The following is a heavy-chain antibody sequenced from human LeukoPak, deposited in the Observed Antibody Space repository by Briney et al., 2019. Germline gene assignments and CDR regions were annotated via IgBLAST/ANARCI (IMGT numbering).Heavy chain of an antibody. CDR2: IYHSGST. CDR3: ARDRAIVVVIARGIDY. J-gene: IGHJ4*02. D-gene: IGHD2-21*01. Sequence: KPSETLSLTCTVSGYSISSGYYWGWIRQPPGKGLEWIGSIYHSGSTYYNPSPKSRVTISVDTSKNQFSLKLSSVTAADTAVYYCARDRAIVVVIARGIDYWGQGTLVTVSS. CDR1: GYSISSGYY. V-gene: IGHV4-38-2*02.